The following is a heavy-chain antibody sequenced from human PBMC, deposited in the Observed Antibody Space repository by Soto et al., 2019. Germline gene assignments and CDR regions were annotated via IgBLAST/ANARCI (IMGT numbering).Heavy chain of an antibody. CDR3: GRESGETWDYEAS. D-gene: IGHD1-7*01. Sequence: QVQLQESGPGLVRPSETLSLTCTVSGGSISCYRWSWIRQPAGKGLEWIGRLNTYGNTHYNPSLKSRVTESVDKSRNQFFLTLRSVTAADSAVYHCGRESGETWDYEASWGQGTPVTVSS. CDR2: LNTYGNT. J-gene: IGHJ5*02. CDR1: GGSISCYR. V-gene: IGHV4-4*07.